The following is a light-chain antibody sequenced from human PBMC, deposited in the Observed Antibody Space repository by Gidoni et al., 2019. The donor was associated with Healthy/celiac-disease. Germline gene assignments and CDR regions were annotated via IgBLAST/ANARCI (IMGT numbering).Light chain of an antibody. Sequence: DIQMTQSPSSLSASVGDRVTITCRASQSISSYLNWYQQKPGKAPKLLIYAASSLQSGVPSRFSGSGSVTDFTLTISSLQPEDFATYYCQQSYSTPSFGQWTKLEIK. CDR2: AAS. CDR1: QSISSY. CDR3: QQSYSTPS. V-gene: IGKV1-39*01. J-gene: IGKJ2*01.